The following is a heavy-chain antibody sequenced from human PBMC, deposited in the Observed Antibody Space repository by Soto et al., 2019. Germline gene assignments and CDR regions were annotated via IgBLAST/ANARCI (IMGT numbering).Heavy chain of an antibody. V-gene: IGHV1-8*01. CDR1: GYTFTNYD. CDR3: ARTAGDLDY. D-gene: IGHD4-17*01. CDR2: TNPKSGYT. J-gene: IGHJ4*02. Sequence: QVQLVQSGAEVKKPGASVKVSCKTSGYTFTNYDINWVRQATGQGLEWMGWTNPKSGYTGSAQKFQGRVTMTRDACTSTAYMELHSLTSEDTAVYFCARTAGDLDYWGQGTLITVSS.